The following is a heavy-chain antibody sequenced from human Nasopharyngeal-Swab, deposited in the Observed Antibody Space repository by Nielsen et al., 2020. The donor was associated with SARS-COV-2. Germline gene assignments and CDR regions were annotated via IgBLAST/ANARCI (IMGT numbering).Heavy chain of an antibody. CDR1: GGSISSGGYY. D-gene: IGHD3-3*01. CDR3: ARALKGIFGVVSNFDY. CDR2: IYYSGST. Sequence: SETLSLTCTVSGGSISSGGYYWSWIRQHPGKGLEWIGYIYYSGSTYYNPSLKSRVTISVDTSKNQFSLKLSSVTAADTAVYYCARALKGIFGVVSNFDYWGQGTLVTVSS. J-gene: IGHJ4*02. V-gene: IGHV4-31*03.